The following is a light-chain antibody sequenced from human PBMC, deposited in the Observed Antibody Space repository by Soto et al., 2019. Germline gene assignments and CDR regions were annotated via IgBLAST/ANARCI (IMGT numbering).Light chain of an antibody. CDR1: SSDVGDYNF. J-gene: IGLJ3*02. CDR3: ASRTSTGTRV. CDR2: NVT. Sequence: QSVLTQPASVSGSPGQSITISCTGTSSDVGDYNFVSWYQQHPAKAPKLIIYNVTNRHSGISNRFSGSKSGNTASLTISGLQGDDEADYYCASRTSTGTRVFGGGTKVTVL. V-gene: IGLV2-14*03.